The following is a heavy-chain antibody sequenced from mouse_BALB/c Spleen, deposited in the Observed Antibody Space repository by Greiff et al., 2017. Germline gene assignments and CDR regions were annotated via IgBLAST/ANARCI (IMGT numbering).Heavy chain of an antibody. CDR2: ISSGGSYT. V-gene: IGHV5-9-4*01. J-gene: IGHJ3*01. CDR3: ARDGYGSRGPWFAD. CDR1: GFTFSSYA. Sequence: EVQGVESGGGLVKPGGSLKLSCAASGFTFSSYAMSWVRQSPEKRLEWVAEISSGGSYTYYPDTVTGRFTISRDNAKNTLYLEMSSLRSEDTAMYYCARDGYGSRGPWFADWGQGTLVTVSA. D-gene: IGHD1-1*01.